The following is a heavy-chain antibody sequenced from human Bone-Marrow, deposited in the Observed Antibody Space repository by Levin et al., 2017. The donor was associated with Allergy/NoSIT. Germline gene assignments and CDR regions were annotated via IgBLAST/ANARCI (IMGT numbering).Heavy chain of an antibody. CDR2: IYWNDDK. Sequence: SGPTLVKPTQTLTLTCTFSGFSLSTSGVGVGWIRQPPGKALEWLALIYWNDDKRYSPSLKSRLTITKDTSKNQVVLTMTNMDPVDTATYYCAHRFRGTVDFDYWGQGTLVTVSS. CDR3: AHRFRGTVDFDY. J-gene: IGHJ4*02. V-gene: IGHV2-5*01. CDR1: GFSLSTSGVG. D-gene: IGHD3-16*01.